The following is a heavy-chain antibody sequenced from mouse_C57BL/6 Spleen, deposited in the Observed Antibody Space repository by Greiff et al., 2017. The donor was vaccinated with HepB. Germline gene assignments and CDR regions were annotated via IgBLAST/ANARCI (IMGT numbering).Heavy chain of an antibody. CDR2: INPNNGGT. CDR1: GYTFTDYH. V-gene: IGHV1-18*01. D-gene: IGHD1-1*01. CDR3: ARATTVVATGYYAMDY. Sequence: EVQLQQSGPELVKPGASVKIPCKASGYTFTDYHMDWVKQSHGKSLEWIGDINPNNGGTIYNQTFKGKATLTVDKSSSTAYMELRSLTSEDTAVYYCARATTVVATGYYAMDYWGQGTSVTVSS. J-gene: IGHJ4*01.